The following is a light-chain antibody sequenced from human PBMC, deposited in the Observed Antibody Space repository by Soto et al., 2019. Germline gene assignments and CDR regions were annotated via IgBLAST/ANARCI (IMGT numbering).Light chain of an antibody. V-gene: IGKV3-15*01. J-gene: IGKJ4*01. CDR1: RTVSSN. Sequence: ETVMTQSPATLSVSPGERATLSCRASRTVSSNLAWYQQKPGQAPRLLIYSASTRATGVPVRFSGSGSGTEFTLTISSLQSEDFAVYYCQQYSNWPLTFGGGTKV. CDR2: SAS. CDR3: QQYSNWPLT.